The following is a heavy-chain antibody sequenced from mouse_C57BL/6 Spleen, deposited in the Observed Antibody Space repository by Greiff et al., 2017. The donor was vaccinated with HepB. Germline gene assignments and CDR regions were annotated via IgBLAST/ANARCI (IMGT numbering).Heavy chain of an antibody. V-gene: IGHV5-6*01. CDR1: GFTFSSYG. J-gene: IGHJ2*01. CDR3: ARTAQATDYFDY. Sequence: EVMLVESGGDLVKPGGSLKLSCAASGFTFSSYGMSWVRQTPDKRLEWVATISSGGSYTYYPDSVKGRFTISRDNAKNTLYLQLSSLKSEDTAMYYCARTAQATDYFDYWGQGTTLTVSS. CDR2: ISSGGSYT. D-gene: IGHD3-2*02.